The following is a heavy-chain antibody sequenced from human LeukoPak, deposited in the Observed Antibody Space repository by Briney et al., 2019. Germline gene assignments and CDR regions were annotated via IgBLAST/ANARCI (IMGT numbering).Heavy chain of an antibody. D-gene: IGHD2-15*01. CDR2: INAVNGDT. CDR1: GYTFIKYA. CDR3: ARVDIVVVVADKGIDY. Sequence: SVKVSLKTSGYTFIKYAMHWVRQAPGQGLEWLGWINAVNGDTRYSRKFEGRVTITMDTSASTGYMELSSLTSEDTAVYYCARVDIVVVVADKGIDYWGQGTLVT. J-gene: IGHJ4*02. V-gene: IGHV1-3*01.